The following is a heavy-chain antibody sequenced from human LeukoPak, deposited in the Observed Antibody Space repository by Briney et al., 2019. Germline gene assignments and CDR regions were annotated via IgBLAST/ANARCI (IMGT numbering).Heavy chain of an antibody. CDR3: ARDIAVLGATGGFDY. CDR1: GFTFSSYA. J-gene: IGHJ4*02. V-gene: IGHV3-30*01. CDR2: ISYDGSNK. Sequence: GGSLGLSCAASGFTFSSYAMHWVRQAPGKGLEWVAVISYDGSNKYYADSVKGRFTISRDNSKNTLYLQMNSLRAEDTAVYYCARDIAVLGATGGFDYWGQGTLVTVSS. D-gene: IGHD1-26*01.